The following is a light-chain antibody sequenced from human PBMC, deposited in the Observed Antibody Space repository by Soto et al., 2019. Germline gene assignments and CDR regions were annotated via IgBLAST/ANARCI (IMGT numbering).Light chain of an antibody. CDR3: QHYGNSPT. Sequence: EIVLTQSPATLSLSPGERATLSCRASQSVSSYLAWYQQKPGQAPRLLIYDASNRATGIPARFSGSGSGTDFTLTISRLEPEDSAVYYCQHYGNSPTFGQGTKVEIK. V-gene: IGKV3-11*01. J-gene: IGKJ1*01. CDR2: DAS. CDR1: QSVSSY.